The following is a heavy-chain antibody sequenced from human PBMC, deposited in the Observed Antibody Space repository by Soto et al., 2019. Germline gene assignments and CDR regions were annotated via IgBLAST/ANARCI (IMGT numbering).Heavy chain of an antibody. CDR3: AGAYCSGTTCYGLYGMDV. Sequence: PGGSLRLSCAASGFTFTNYAMHWVRQAPGKGLEWVSGITGSGGSTYYADSVKGRFTISGDNPKNTLYLQMNSLRAEDTALYYCAGAYCSGTTCYGLYGMDVWGQGTTVTVSS. V-gene: IGHV3-23*01. CDR2: ITGSGGST. CDR1: GFTFTNYA. J-gene: IGHJ6*02. D-gene: IGHD2-2*01.